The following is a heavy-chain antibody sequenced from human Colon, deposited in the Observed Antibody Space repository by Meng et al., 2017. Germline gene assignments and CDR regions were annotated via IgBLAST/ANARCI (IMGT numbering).Heavy chain of an antibody. V-gene: IGHV3-49*04. CDR1: GFSFDDSP. D-gene: IGHD1-26*01. CDR2: IRSKAFGGTI. J-gene: IGHJ4*02. CDR3: TCQSGGRPY. Sequence: GESLKISCAASGFSFDDSPMNWVRQAPRKGLEWVGFIRSKAFGGTIEHAASVKARFTISTDDSKSIAYLQMNSLKIEDTAIYYCTCQSGGRPYWGQGTLVTVSS.